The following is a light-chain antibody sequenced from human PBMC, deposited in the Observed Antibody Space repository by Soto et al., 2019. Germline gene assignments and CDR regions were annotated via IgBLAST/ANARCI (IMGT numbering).Light chain of an antibody. V-gene: IGLV1-44*01. J-gene: IGLJ2*01. CDR3: AAWDDSLNGVV. Sequence: QSVLTQPPSASGTPGQRVTISCSGSSSNIGTNIVNWYQQVPGTAPKLLLYSDNQRPSGVPDRISGSKSGTSASLAISGLQSADEADYYCAAWDDSLNGVVFGGGTKLTVL. CDR2: SDN. CDR1: SSNIGTNI.